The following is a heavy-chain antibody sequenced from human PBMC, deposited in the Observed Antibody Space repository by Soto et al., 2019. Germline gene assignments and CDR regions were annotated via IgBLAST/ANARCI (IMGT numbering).Heavy chain of an antibody. Sequence: SETLSLTCTVSGGSISSYYWSWIRQPPGKGLEWIGSIYNSESTNYNPSLKSRVTISVDTSKNQFSLKLSSVTAADTAVYYCARDHEMRYYDFWSGYYPMDVWGQGTTVTVSS. CDR3: ARDHEMRYYDFWSGYYPMDV. CDR2: IYNSEST. CDR1: GGSISSYY. D-gene: IGHD3-3*01. V-gene: IGHV4-59*12. J-gene: IGHJ6*02.